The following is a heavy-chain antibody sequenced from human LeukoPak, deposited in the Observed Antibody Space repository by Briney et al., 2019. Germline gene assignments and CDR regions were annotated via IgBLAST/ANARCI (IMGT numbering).Heavy chain of an antibody. CDR1: GGSISSYS. D-gene: IGHD3-10*01. J-gene: IGHJ5*02. CDR2: IYYSGST. V-gene: IGHV4-59*06. CDR3: ARVLVRGWFDP. Sequence: SETLSLTCTVSGGSISSYSWSWIRQPPGKGLEWIGYIYYSGSTYYNPSLKSRVTISVDTSKNQFSLKLSSVTAADTAVYYCARVLVRGWFDPWGQGTLVTVSS.